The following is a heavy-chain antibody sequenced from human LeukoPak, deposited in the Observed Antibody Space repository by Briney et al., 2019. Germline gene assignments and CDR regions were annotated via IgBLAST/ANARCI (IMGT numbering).Heavy chain of an antibody. Sequence: ASVKVSCKASGYTFTGYYMHWVRQAPGQGLEWMGWMNPNSGNTGYAQKFQGRVTITRNTSISTAYMELSSLRSEDTAVYYCARGVQLWLTRYYYYYYMDVWGKGTTVTVSS. CDR2: MNPNSGNT. CDR1: GYTFTGYY. J-gene: IGHJ6*03. V-gene: IGHV1-8*03. CDR3: ARGVQLWLTRYYYYYYMDV. D-gene: IGHD5-18*01.